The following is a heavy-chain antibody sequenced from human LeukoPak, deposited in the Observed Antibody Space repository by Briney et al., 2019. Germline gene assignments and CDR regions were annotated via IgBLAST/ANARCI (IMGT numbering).Heavy chain of an antibody. CDR1: GFTFSSYS. V-gene: IGHV3-21*01. J-gene: IGHJ4*02. D-gene: IGHD6-19*01. CDR2: ISSSSSYI. Sequence: PGGSLRLSCAASGFTFSSYSMNWVRQAPGKGLEWVSSISSSSSYIYYADSVKGRFTISRDNAKNSLYLQMSSLRAEDTAVYYCARAHSGWYDYWGQGTLVTVSS. CDR3: ARAHSGWYDY.